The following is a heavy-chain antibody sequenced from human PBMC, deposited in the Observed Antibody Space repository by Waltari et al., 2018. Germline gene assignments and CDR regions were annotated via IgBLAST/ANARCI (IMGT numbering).Heavy chain of an antibody. D-gene: IGHD6-13*01. J-gene: IGHJ6*03. V-gene: IGHV4-30-4*08. CDR2: IYYSGST. CDR1: GGSISSGDYY. CDR3: ARDCRIAAAGGGYYYYYYMDV. Sequence: QVQLQELGPGLVKPSQTLSLTCTVSGGSISSGDYYWSWIRQPPGKGLEWIGYIYYSGSTYYNPSLKSRVTISVDTSKNQFSLKLSSVTAADTAVYYCARDCRIAAAGGGYYYYYYMDVWGKGTTVTVSS.